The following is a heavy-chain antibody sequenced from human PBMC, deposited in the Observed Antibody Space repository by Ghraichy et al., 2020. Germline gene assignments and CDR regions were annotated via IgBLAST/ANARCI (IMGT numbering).Heavy chain of an antibody. CDR2: ISGSGGST. J-gene: IGHJ2*01. Sequence: GGSLRLSCAASGFTFSSYAMSWVRQAPGKGLEWVSAISGSGGSTYYADSVKGRFTISRDNSKNTLYLQMNSLRAEDTAIYYCAKDSRESGCCNWYFELWGRGTLVTVSS. V-gene: IGHV3-23*01. CDR3: AKDSRESGCCNWYFEL. D-gene: IGHD6-19*01. CDR1: GFTFSSYA.